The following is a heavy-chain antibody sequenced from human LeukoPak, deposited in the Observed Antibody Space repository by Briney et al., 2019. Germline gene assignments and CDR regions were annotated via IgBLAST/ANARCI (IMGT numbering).Heavy chain of an antibody. Sequence: ASVKVSCKASGGTFSSYAISWVRQAPGQGLEWMGGIIPILGTANYAQKSQGRVTITADESTSTAYMELSSLRSEDTAVYYCARGFVVRYYDSSIYEFYGMDVWGQGTTVTVSS. CDR1: GGTFSSYA. J-gene: IGHJ6*02. D-gene: IGHD3-22*01. CDR2: IIPILGTA. V-gene: IGHV1-69*13. CDR3: ARGFVVRYYDSSIYEFYGMDV.